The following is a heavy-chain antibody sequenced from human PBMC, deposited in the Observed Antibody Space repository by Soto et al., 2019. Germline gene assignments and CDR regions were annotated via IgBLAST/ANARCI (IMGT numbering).Heavy chain of an antibody. CDR3: AKDGYYDSSGSPQAGMDV. Sequence: GGSLRLSCAASGFTFSSYAMHWVRQAPGKGLEWVAAILYNGSSKYYAETVKGRFTISRGNSKNTLYLQVNSLRAEDTAVYYCAKDGYYDSSGSPQAGMDVWGQGTTVTVSS. CDR2: ILYNGSSK. D-gene: IGHD3-22*01. CDR1: GFTFSSYA. J-gene: IGHJ6*02. V-gene: IGHV3-30*18.